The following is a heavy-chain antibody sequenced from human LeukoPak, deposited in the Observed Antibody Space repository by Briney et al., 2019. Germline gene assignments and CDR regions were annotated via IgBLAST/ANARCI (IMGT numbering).Heavy chain of an antibody. CDR1: GFSFSSYA. CDR3: AKDRVATVTTRALDY. J-gene: IGHJ4*02. CDR2: ISGSGGGT. D-gene: IGHD4-17*01. Sequence: GGSLRLSCAASGFSFSSYAMTWVRQAPGKGLEWVSSISGSGGGTYYADCVKGRFTISRDNSKTTLYLQMTSLRAEDTAVYYCAKDRVATVTTRALDYWGQGTLVTVSS. V-gene: IGHV3-23*01.